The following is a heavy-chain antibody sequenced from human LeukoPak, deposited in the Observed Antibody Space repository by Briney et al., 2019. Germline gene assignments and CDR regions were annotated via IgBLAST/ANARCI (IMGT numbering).Heavy chain of an antibody. D-gene: IGHD6-19*01. J-gene: IGHJ3*02. Sequence: GASVKVSCKASGYTFTSYGISWVRQAPGQGLEWMGWISTYNGNTIYAQKLQGRVTMTTDTSTSTAYMELRSLRSEDTAMYYCARSHSSANDAFDIWGQGTMVTVSS. CDR2: ISTYNGNT. CDR1: GYTFTSYG. CDR3: ARSHSSANDAFDI. V-gene: IGHV1-18*01.